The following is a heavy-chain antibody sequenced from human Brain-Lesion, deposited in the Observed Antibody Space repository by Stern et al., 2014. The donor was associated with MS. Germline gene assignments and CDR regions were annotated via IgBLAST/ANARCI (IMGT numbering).Heavy chain of an antibody. D-gene: IGHD6-13*01. CDR3: ATNTSSWSPPLKWGQ. CDR2: INPGGGRT. J-gene: IGHJ1*01. Sequence: VQLVESGAEVKKPGASVMLSCEASGYTFTSYYMHWMRQAPGQGLEWLGIINPGGGRTHSAQKFPGRVTLTRGTSPSTVYMELSSLRSEDTALYYFATNTSSWSPPLKWGQGGLGTL. V-gene: IGHV1-46*01. CDR1: GYTFTSYY.